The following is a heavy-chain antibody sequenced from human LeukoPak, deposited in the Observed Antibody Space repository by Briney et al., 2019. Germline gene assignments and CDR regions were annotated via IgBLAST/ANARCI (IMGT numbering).Heavy chain of an antibody. CDR3: ARGGMGIQLWSFDY. CDR2: INPNSGGT. CDR1: GYTFTGYY. V-gene: IGHV1-2*02. D-gene: IGHD5-18*01. J-gene: IGHJ4*02. Sequence: ASVKVSCKASGYTFTGYYMHWVRQAPGQGLVWMGWINPNSGGTNYAQKFQGRVTMTRDTSISTAYMELSRLRSDDTAVYYCARGGMGIQLWSFDYWGQGTLVTVSS.